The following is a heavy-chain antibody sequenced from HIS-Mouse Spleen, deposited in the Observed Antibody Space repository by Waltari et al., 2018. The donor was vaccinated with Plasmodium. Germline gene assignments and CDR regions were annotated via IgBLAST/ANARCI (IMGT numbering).Heavy chain of an antibody. Sequence: EVQLVESGGGLVKPGGSLRLSCPASGFPFSSYWMSWVRQAPGKGLEWVANIKQDGSEKYYVDSVKGRFTISRDNAKNSLYLQMNSLRAEDTAVYYCASSWYWYFDLWGRGTLVTVSS. CDR3: ASSWYWYFDL. D-gene: IGHD6-13*01. CDR1: GFPFSSYW. V-gene: IGHV3-7*01. J-gene: IGHJ2*01. CDR2: IKQDGSEK.